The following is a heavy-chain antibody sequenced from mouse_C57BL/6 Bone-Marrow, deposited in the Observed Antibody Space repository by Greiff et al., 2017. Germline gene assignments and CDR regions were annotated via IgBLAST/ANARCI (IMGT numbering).Heavy chain of an antibody. J-gene: IGHJ3*01. CDR2: IDPENGDT. CDR3: TTLQLKPWFAY. D-gene: IGHD3-2*02. V-gene: IGHV14-4*01. CDR1: GFNIKDDY. Sequence: EVQLQQSGAELVRPGASVKLSCTASGFNIKDDYMHWVKQRPEQGLEWIGWIDPENGDTEYASKFQGKTTITADTTSNTAYLQLSSLTSEDTAVYYCTTLQLKPWFAYWGQGTLVTVSA.